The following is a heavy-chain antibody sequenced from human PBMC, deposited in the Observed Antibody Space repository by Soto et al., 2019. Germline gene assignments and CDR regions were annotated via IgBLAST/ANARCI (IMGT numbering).Heavy chain of an antibody. V-gene: IGHV1-46*01. CDR3: ARTLKDYYYMDV. J-gene: IGHJ6*03. CDR1: GYTFTSYY. CDR2: MNPSGGST. Sequence: QVQLVQSGAEVKKPGASVKVSCKASGYTFTSYYMHWVRQAPGQGLEWMGIMNPSGGSTTYAQKFQVRVTMTRDTSTSTVYMELSSLRSEDTAVYYCARTLKDYYYMDVWGKGATVTVSS. D-gene: IGHD2-15*01.